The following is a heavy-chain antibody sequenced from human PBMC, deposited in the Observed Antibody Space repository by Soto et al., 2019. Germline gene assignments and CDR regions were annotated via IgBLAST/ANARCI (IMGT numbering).Heavy chain of an antibody. CDR2: IYHSGST. Sequence: QVQLQESGPGLVKPSGTLSLTCAVSGGSISSSNWWSWVRQPPGKGLEWIGEIYHSGSTNYNPSLTSGVNISVDKSKNQFSLKLSSVTAADTAVYYCARVAVSVVAATLGAFDIWGQGTMVTVSS. J-gene: IGHJ3*02. CDR1: GGSISSSNW. CDR3: ARVAVSVVAATLGAFDI. D-gene: IGHD2-15*01. V-gene: IGHV4-4*02.